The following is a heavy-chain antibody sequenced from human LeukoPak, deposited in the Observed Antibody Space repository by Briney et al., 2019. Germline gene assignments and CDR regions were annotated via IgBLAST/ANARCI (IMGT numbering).Heavy chain of an antibody. D-gene: IGHD2-2*01. CDR1: GFTFSSYS. CDR2: ISSSSSYI. V-gene: IGHV3-21*05. Sequence: GGSLRLSCAASGFTFSSYSMNWVRQAPGKGLEWVSYISSSSSYIYYADSVRGRFTISRDNAKNSLYLQMNSLRAEDTAVYYCARSLDTYCTSTSCYPTMVFWGQGTLVTVSS. CDR3: ARSLDTYCTSTSCYPTMVF. J-gene: IGHJ4*02.